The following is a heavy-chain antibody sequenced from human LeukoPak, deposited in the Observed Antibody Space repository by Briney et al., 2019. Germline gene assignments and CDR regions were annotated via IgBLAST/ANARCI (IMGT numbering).Heavy chain of an antibody. CDR2: ISSSGSTI. J-gene: IGHJ5*02. V-gene: IGHV3-48*03. CDR1: GFIFGSYE. D-gene: IGHD5-18*01. Sequence: GGSLRLSCAASGFIFGSYEMNWVRQAPGKGLEWVSYISSSGSTIYYADSVRGRFTISRDNSKSTLFLQMNSLRAEDTAIYYCATYRQVLLPFEAWGQGTLVTVSS. CDR3: ATYRQVLLPFEA.